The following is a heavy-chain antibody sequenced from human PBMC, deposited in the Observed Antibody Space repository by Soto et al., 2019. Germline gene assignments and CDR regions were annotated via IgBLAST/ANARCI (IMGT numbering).Heavy chain of an antibody. J-gene: IGHJ4*02. CDR3: ARGTRALKTSFFAY. D-gene: IGHD3-10*01. Sequence: PSETLSLASTVSGDSYSNFYWSWIRQPAGKGLEWIGYFHGSGNTGYNPSLENRVSIGLGTSANRFSLKLRSVAAADTAIYYCARGTRALKTSFFAYWGRGLPVTVSS. V-gene: IGHV4-59*01. CDR1: GDSYSNFY. CDR2: FHGSGNT.